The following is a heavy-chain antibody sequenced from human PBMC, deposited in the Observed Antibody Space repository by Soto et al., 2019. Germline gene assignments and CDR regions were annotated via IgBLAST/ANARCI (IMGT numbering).Heavy chain of an antibody. Sequence: QVQLVQSGAEVKKPGASVKVFCMASGYNFANYYMHWVRQAPGQGPEWMGIIDPDGGSTSYAQKFRGRVSMTSDTATSTIYMELSSLRSEDTAVYYCASLIGVDVLRDYWGQGTLVTVSS. V-gene: IGHV1-46*01. CDR3: ASLIGVDVLRDY. CDR1: GYNFANYY. CDR2: IDPDGGST. D-gene: IGHD3-3*01. J-gene: IGHJ4*02.